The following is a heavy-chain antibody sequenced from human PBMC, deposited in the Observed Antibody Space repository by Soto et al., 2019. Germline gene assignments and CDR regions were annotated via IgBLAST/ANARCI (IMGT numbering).Heavy chain of an antibody. V-gene: IGHV3-15*07. J-gene: IGHJ4*02. CDR1: GFTFSNAW. Sequence: EVQLVESGGGLVKPGGSLRLSCAASGFTFSNAWMNWVRQAPGKGLEWVGRIKSKTDGGTTDYAAPVKGRFTISRDDSKNTLYLQMNSLKTEDTAVYYCTTDSGVPFDAYCGDDCNFYYWGQGTLDTVSS. CDR3: TTDSGVPFDAYCGDDCNFYY. D-gene: IGHD2-21*02. CDR2: IKSKTDGGTT.